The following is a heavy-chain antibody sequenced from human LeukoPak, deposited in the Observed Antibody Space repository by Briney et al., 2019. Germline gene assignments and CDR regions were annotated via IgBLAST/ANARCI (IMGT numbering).Heavy chain of an antibody. CDR2: IYYSGST. J-gene: IGHJ3*02. D-gene: IGHD4-23*01. CDR3: ARAVGSIYGGNPGAFDI. CDR1: GVSISSGGYY. V-gene: IGHV4-31*03. Sequence: SQTLSLTCTVSGVSISSGGYYWSWLRQHPGKGLEWIGYIYYSGSTYYNPSLKSRVTISVDTSKNQFSLKLSSVTAADTAVYYCARAVGSIYGGNPGAFDIWGQGTMVTVSS.